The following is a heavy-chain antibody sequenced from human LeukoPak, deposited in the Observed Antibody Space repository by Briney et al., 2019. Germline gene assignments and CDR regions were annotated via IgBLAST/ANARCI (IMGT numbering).Heavy chain of an antibody. V-gene: IGHV3-30*19. D-gene: IGHD6-13*01. Sequence: RSLRLSCAASGFTFSTYGMHWVRQAPGKGLEWVAVISYDGSKKYYADSVKGRFTLSRDNSKSTLSLQMTSLRAEDTAVYYCARDLGGAYSSGWYGGDYWGQGTLVTVSS. CDR1: GFTFSTYG. J-gene: IGHJ4*02. CDR3: ARDLGGAYSSGWYGGDY. CDR2: ISYDGSKK.